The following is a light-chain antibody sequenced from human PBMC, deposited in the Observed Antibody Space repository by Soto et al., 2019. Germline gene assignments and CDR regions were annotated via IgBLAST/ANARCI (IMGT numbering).Light chain of an antibody. V-gene: IGKV3-11*01. CDR1: QSVNTY. Sequence: ENVLTQSPASLSLPPGERATLSCRASQSVNTYLAWYQQKPGQTPRLLIYDASNRATGFPARFSGGGSGTDFTLTISSLEPEDFAVYYCQQRSTWPYTFGQGTKLEIK. CDR3: QQRSTWPYT. J-gene: IGKJ2*01. CDR2: DAS.